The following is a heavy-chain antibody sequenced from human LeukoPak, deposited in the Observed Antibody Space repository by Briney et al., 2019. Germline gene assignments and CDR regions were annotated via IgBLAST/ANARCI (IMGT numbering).Heavy chain of an antibody. V-gene: IGHV3-23*01. CDR3: AKTEAYCGGDCPPAYFDY. CDR2: ISGSGGST. Sequence: PGGSLRLSCAASGFTFSSYAMSWVRQAPGKGLEWVSAISGSGGSTYYADSVKGRFTISRDNSKNTLYLQMNSLRAEDTAVYYCAKTEAYCGGDCPPAYFDYWGQGTLVTVSS. D-gene: IGHD2-21*02. J-gene: IGHJ4*02. CDR1: GFTFSSYA.